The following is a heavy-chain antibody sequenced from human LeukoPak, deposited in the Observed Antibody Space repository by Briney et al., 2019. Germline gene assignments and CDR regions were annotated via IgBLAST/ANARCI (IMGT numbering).Heavy chain of an antibody. CDR1: GFTFNNFA. J-gene: IGHJ4*02. Sequence: GGSLRLSCAASGFTFNNFAMSWVRQDPGKGLEWVSTISGSGGSTFYADSVKGRFPISRDNSKNTLFLQMNSLRVEDTAIYYCAKAGSSGWSSSGGDYWGQGSLVTVSS. CDR2: ISGSGGST. V-gene: IGHV3-23*01. D-gene: IGHD6-19*01. CDR3: AKAGSSGWSSSGGDY.